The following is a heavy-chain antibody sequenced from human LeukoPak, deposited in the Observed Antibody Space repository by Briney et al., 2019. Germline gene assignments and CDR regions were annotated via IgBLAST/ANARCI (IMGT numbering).Heavy chain of an antibody. CDR3: ARNDYGDHRFDP. V-gene: IGHV1-69*06. J-gene: IGHJ5*02. Sequence: SVKVSCKASGGTFSSYAISWVRQAPGQGLEWMGGIIPIFGTANYAQKFQGRVTITADKSTSTAYMELSSLTSEDTAVYYCARNDYGDHRFDPWGQGTLVTVSS. CDR1: GGTFSSYA. CDR2: IIPIFGTA. D-gene: IGHD4-17*01.